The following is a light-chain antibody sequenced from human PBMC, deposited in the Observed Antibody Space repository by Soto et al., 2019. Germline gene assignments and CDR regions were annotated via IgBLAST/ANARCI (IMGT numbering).Light chain of an antibody. V-gene: IGKV1-27*01. J-gene: IGKJ3*01. Sequence: DIQMTQSPSSLSASAGDRVTITCRASQGIKNNLAWYQQKPGKAPTLLIYAASTLQSGVPSRFSGSGSGTDFTLTISSLQPEDVATYYCQKYSSVPFTVGPGTKVEIK. CDR1: QGIKNN. CDR3: QKYSSVPFT. CDR2: AAS.